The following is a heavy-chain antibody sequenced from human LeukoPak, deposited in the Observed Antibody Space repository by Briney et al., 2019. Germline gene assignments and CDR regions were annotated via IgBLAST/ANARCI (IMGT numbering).Heavy chain of an antibody. V-gene: IGHV3-23*01. CDR3: AKDLYSSGWQDAGY. Sequence: GGSLRLSRAASGFTFSSYAMSWVRQAPGKGLEWVSAISGSGGSTYYADSVKGRFTISRDNSKNTLYLQMNSLRAEDTAVYYCAKDLYSSGWQDAGYWGQGTLVTVSS. CDR2: ISGSGGST. J-gene: IGHJ4*02. CDR1: GFTFSSYA. D-gene: IGHD6-19*01.